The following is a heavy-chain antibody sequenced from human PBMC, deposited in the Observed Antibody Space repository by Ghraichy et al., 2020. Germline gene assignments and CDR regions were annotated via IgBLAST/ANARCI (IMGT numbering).Heavy chain of an antibody. V-gene: IGHV1-18*01. Sequence: ASVKVSCKICSAPFCTSVMTLDLECPLLLVKKMGWISAYNGNKDYAQKFKGRVTMTTDTSTTTAYMELRSLRFDDTAVYYCARAEYFDFGSGYYYGLHVWGQGTPVTVSS. CDR1: SAPFCTSV. J-gene: IGHJ6*02. CDR3: ARAEYFDFGSGYYYGLHV. CDR2: ISAYNGNK. D-gene: IGHD3-3*01.